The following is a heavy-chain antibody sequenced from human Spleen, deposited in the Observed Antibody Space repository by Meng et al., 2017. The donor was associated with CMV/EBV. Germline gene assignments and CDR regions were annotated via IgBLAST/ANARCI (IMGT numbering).Heavy chain of an antibody. D-gene: IGHD3-22*01. Sequence: ALRLSCAASGFTFSNYAMTWVRQAPGKGLEWVSSISGSGDSTYYADSVKGRLTISRDNSKNTLYLRMDSLRAEDTAVYYCAKGQFFYESGGYLILDSWGQGALVTVSS. CDR3: AKGQFFYESGGYLILDS. J-gene: IGHJ4*02. CDR1: GFTFSNYA. CDR2: ISGSGDST. V-gene: IGHV3-23*01.